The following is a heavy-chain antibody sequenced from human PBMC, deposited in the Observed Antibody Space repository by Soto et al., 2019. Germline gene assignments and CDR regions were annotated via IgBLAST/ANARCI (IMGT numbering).Heavy chain of an antibody. CDR2: IYPGDSDT. V-gene: IGHV5-51*01. CDR1: GYTFTNYW. Sequence: GESLKISCKGSGYTFTNYWIGWVRQVPGKGPEWMGIIYPGDSDTKYNPSFQGQVTISADKSITTTYLQWSSLKASDTAIYYCAASIFYYGLDIWGRGTTVTVSS. J-gene: IGHJ6*02. CDR3: AASIFYYGLDI.